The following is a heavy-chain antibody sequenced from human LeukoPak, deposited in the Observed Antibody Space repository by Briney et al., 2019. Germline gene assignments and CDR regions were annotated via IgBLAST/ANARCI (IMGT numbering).Heavy chain of an antibody. CDR2: INPNTGGT. V-gene: IGHV1-2*02. Sequence: ASVKVSCKASGYSFSDYYMYWVRQAPGQGLEWMGWINPNTGGTNCAQKFQGRVTMTRDTSISTAYMELSSLRSDDAAVYYCARDNSGSYWGYFDYWGQGALVTVSS. CDR1: GYSFSDYY. J-gene: IGHJ4*02. CDR3: ARDNSGSYWGYFDY. D-gene: IGHD1-26*01.